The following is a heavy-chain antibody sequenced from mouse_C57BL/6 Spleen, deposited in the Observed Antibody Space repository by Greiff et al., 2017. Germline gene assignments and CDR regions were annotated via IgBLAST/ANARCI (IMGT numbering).Heavy chain of an antibody. CDR3: ARRDYDYDHYAMDY. CDR2: ISSGSSTI. D-gene: IGHD2-4*01. Sequence: VQLVESGGGLVKPGGSLKLSCAASGFTFSDYGMHWVRQAPEKGLEWVAYISSGSSTIYYADTVKGRFTISRDNAKNTLFLQMTSLRSEDTAMYYCARRDYDYDHYAMDYWGQGTLVTVSS. J-gene: IGHJ4*01. V-gene: IGHV5-17*01. CDR1: GFTFSDYG.